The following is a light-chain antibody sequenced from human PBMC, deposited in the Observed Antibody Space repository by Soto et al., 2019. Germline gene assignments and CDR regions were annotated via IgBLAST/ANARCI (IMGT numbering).Light chain of an antibody. Sequence: QSALTQPASVSGSPGQSITISCTGTSSDVGSYNLFSWYQQLPGKAPKLMIYEGSERPSGVSNRFSGSKSGNTASLTISGLQAEDEADYYCCSYAGSYFYVFGTGTKVTVL. CDR3: CSYAGSYFYV. CDR1: SSDVGSYNL. CDR2: EGS. V-gene: IGLV2-23*01. J-gene: IGLJ1*01.